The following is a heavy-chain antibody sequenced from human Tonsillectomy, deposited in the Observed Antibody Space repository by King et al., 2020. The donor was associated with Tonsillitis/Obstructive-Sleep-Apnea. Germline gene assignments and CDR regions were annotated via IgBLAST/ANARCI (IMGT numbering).Heavy chain of an antibody. CDR3: ARGYCSSTSCRTYHSYYMDV. CDR2: INHRGST. V-gene: IGHV4-34*01. J-gene: IGHJ6*03. D-gene: IGHD2-2*01. Sequence: VQLQQWGAGLLKPSETLSLTCVVYGGSFSGYYWSWIRQPPGKGLEWIGEINHRGSTNYNPSLRSRVTISADTSKIQFSLKLSSVTAADTAVYYCARGYCSSTSCRTYHSYYMDVWGKGTTVTVSS. CDR1: GGSFSGYY.